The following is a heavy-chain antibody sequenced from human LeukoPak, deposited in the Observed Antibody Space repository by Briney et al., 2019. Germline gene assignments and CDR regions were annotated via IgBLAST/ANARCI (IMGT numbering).Heavy chain of an antibody. CDR1: GFTFSSYA. V-gene: IGHV3-30*04. D-gene: IGHD6-13*01. Sequence: GGSLRLSCAASGFTFSSYAMHWVRQAPGKGLEWEAVISYDGSNKYYADSVKGRFTISRDNSKNTLYLQMNSLRAEDTAVYYCAKEGYSSSWYRASFDYWGQGTLVTVSS. CDR2: ISYDGSNK. J-gene: IGHJ4*02. CDR3: AKEGYSSSWYRASFDY.